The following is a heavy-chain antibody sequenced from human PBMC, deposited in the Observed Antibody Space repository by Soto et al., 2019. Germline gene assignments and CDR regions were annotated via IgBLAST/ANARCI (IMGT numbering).Heavy chain of an antibody. CDR1: GYTFRTYA. CDR2: IKSANGDT. CDR3: ARVWGNFQLFDY. D-gene: IGHD3-16*01. J-gene: IGHJ4*02. Sequence: ASVKVSCKASGYTFRTYAMHWVRQAPGQRLEWMGWIKSANGDTKYSQKYQDRLTYTTDTSASTVYMELSNLRSEDTAVYYCARVWGNFQLFDYWGQGTLVTVSS. V-gene: IGHV1-3*01.